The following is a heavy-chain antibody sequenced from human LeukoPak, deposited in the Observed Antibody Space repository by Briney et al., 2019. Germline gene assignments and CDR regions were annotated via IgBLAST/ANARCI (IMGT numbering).Heavy chain of an antibody. D-gene: IGHD6-6*01. CDR2: IFGNGITT. Sequence: PGGSLRLSCAASGFSFSKFGMSWVRQAPGKGLEGGSAIFGNGITTYYADSVKGRFIISRNNSQNRLFLQVNSLRVEDTAVYYCAKGLGEFASAPDSWGQGTLVTVSS. V-gene: IGHV3-23*01. CDR1: GFSFSKFG. J-gene: IGHJ5*01. CDR3: AKGLGEFASAPDS.